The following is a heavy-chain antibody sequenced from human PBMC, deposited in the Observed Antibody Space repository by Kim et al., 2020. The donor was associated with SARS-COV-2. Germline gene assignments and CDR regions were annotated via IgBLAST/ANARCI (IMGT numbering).Heavy chain of an antibody. V-gene: IGHV3-7*01. CDR2: EK. Sequence: EKYYVDSVKGRSTISRDNAKNSLYLQMNSLRAEDTAVYYCARDALVGGDYWGQGTLVTVSS. D-gene: IGHD3-10*01. J-gene: IGHJ4*02. CDR3: ARDALVGGDY.